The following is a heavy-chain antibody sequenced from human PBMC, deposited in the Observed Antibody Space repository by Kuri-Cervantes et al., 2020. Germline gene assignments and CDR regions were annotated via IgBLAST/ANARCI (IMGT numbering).Heavy chain of an antibody. CDR1: GYTFFNYG. Sequence: ASVKVSCKTSGYTFFNYGISWVRQAPGQGLEWMGWINPNSGGTNYAQKFQGRVTMTRDTSISTAYMELSRLRSDDTAVYYCARDRRRPYCSGGSCYSGGWFDPWGQGTLVTVSS. V-gene: IGHV1-2*02. D-gene: IGHD2-15*01. CDR2: INPNSGGT. CDR3: ARDRRRPYCSGGSCYSGGWFDP. J-gene: IGHJ5*02.